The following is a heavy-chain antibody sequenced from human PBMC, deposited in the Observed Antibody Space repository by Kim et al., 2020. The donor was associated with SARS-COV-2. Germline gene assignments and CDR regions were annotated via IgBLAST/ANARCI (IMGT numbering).Heavy chain of an antibody. Sequence: SETLSLTCAVYGGSFSGYYWSWIRQPPGKGLEWIGEINHSGSTNYNPSLKSRVTISVDTSKNQFSLKLSSVTAADTAVYYCASVNKPWFGVGGWFDPWGQGTLVTVSS. CDR2: INHSGST. V-gene: IGHV4-34*01. J-gene: IGHJ5*02. CDR1: GGSFSGYY. CDR3: ASVNKPWFGVGGWFDP. D-gene: IGHD3-10*01.